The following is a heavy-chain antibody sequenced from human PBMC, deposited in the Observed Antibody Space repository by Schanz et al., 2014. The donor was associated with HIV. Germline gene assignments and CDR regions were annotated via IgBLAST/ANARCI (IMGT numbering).Heavy chain of an antibody. V-gene: IGHV3-30-3*01. J-gene: IGHJ6*02. CDR2: ISYDGSNK. CDR3: AKVARWDYSGMDV. CDR1: GFTFSNYA. Sequence: QVQLVESGGGVVQPGRSLRLSCAVSGFTFSNYAMHRDRQAPGKGLEWVAVISYDGSNKYYADSVKGRFTISRDNSKNTLYLQMNSLRAEDTAVYHCAKVARWDYSGMDVFSQGTTVIVSS.